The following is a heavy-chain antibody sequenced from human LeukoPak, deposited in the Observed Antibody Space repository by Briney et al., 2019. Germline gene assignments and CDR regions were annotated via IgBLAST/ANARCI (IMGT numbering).Heavy chain of an antibody. CDR1: GFNFDAYA. V-gene: IGHV3-43*02. CDR3: AKDKAGTIVWYGRWAIGLFDY. J-gene: IGHJ4*02. CDR2: ISADGGST. Sequence: GGSLRLSCAASGFNFDAYAMHWVRHAPGKGLQWISLISADGGSTYYADSVKGRLTISRDNSRNSLYLQMNSLTTEDTAFYYCAKDKAGTIVWYGRWAIGLFDYWGQGTLLTVSS. D-gene: IGHD6-13*01.